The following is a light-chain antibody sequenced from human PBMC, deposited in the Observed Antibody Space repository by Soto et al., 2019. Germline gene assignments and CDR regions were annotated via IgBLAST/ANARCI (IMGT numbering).Light chain of an antibody. CDR1: QSVSSY. Sequence: EIVLTQSPSTLSLSPGERATLSCRASQSVSSYLAWYQQKPGQAPRLLIYDASNRATGIPARFSGSGSGTDFTLTISSLEPEEFAVYYCQQRSNCPPWTFGQGTKVDIK. J-gene: IGKJ1*01. CDR3: QQRSNCPPWT. CDR2: DAS. V-gene: IGKV3-11*01.